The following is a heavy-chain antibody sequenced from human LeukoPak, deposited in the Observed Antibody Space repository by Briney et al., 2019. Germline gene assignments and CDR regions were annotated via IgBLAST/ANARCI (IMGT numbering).Heavy chain of an antibody. Sequence: SETLSLTCTVSGGSISSYYWSWIRQPPGKGLEWIGYIYYSGSTNYNSSFKSRVTISVDTSKNQFSLKLSSVTAADTAVYYCARVDSGYDMGFDYWGQGTLVTVSS. V-gene: IGHV4-59*12. CDR3: ARVDSGYDMGFDY. CDR2: IYYSGST. J-gene: IGHJ4*02. CDR1: GGSISSYY. D-gene: IGHD5-12*01.